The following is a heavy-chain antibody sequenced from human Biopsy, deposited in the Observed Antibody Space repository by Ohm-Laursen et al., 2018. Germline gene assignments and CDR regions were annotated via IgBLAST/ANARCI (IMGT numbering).Heavy chain of an antibody. CDR3: AKDKGTFNFYYYGMDV. CDR1: GFSVSSYD. CDR2: ISYDGSKT. V-gene: IGHV3-30*18. J-gene: IGHJ6*02. Sequence: FLRLSCAASGFSVSSYDMNWVRQAPGKGLEWVAAISYDGSKTDYGDSVKGRLNISRDNSKNTLDLQMSSLRVEDTAVYFCAKDKGTFNFYYYGMDVWGQGTTVTVSS. D-gene: IGHD2/OR15-2a*01.